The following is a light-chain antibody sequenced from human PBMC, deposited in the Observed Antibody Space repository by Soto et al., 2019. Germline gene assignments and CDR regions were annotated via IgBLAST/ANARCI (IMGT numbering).Light chain of an antibody. V-gene: IGKV3-11*01. J-gene: IGKJ3*01. CDR2: HAS. Sequence: EMLVTQSPATLSLSPGERASLSCRASQSVSSYLAWYQQKPGQAPRLLIYHASNRATGIPARFSGSGSGTDFTLTISSLEPEDFAVYYCQQRSNWLFTFGPGTKVDIK. CDR1: QSVSSY. CDR3: QQRSNWLFT.